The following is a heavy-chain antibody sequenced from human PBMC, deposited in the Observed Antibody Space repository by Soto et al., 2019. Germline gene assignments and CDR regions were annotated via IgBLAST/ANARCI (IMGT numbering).Heavy chain of an antibody. CDR1: GYTFIGFS. CDR3: SKGRWTVGHCSGGSCYDGMDV. J-gene: IGHJ6*02. D-gene: IGHD2-15*01. V-gene: IGHV1-2*02. Sequence: ASVKVSCKASGYTFIGFSLHWVRQAPGQGLEWMGWINPKNGDTYYAQKFQGRVTMTRDTSINTVYMELNSLKSDDTAVYFCSKGRWTVGHCSGGSCYDGMDVWGPGTTVTVSS. CDR2: INPKNGDT.